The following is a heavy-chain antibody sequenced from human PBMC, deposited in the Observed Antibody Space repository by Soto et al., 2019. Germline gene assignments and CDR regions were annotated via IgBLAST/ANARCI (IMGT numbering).Heavy chain of an antibody. CDR2: IFSNDEK. D-gene: IGHD3-22*01. V-gene: IGHV2-26*01. J-gene: IGHJ4*02. CDR3: ARIPKDPSGSYWYYFDN. CDR1: GFSLINTRLA. Sequence: QVTLKESGPVLVKPTETLTLTCTVSGFSLINTRLAVSWIRQPPGKALEWLGHIFSNDEKAYSTSLKSRLTSSKDTSKSQVVLTMINMDPVDTATYYCARIPKDPSGSYWYYFDNWGQGSLVIVSS.